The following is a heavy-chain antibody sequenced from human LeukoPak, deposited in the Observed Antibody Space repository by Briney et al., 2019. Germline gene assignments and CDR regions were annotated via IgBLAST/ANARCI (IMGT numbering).Heavy chain of an antibody. D-gene: IGHD6-19*01. CDR2: IIPILGIA. Sequence: SVKVSCKASGGTFSSYTISWVRQAPGQGLEWMGRIIPILGIANYAQKFQGRVTITADKSTSTAYMELSSLRAEDTGVYYCAGSGRQVYFDYWGQGTLVTVSS. CDR3: AGSGRQVYFDY. CDR1: GGTFSSYT. V-gene: IGHV1-69*02. J-gene: IGHJ4*02.